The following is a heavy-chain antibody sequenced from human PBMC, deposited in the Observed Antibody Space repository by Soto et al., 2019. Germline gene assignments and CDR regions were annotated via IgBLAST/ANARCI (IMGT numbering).Heavy chain of an antibody. CDR2: ISSSGSTI. V-gene: IGHV3-48*02. D-gene: IGHD3-10*01. Sequence: GALRLAGLASGFTFSSYTMNGVRQTPGRRLEWVAYISSSGSTIYYAESVKGRFTVSRDNAKSSLYLQMDGLRDEDKAVYYCASGLGSSRSWGQGSRVTVYS. J-gene: IGHJ1*01. CDR1: GFTFSSYT. CDR3: ASGLGSSRS.